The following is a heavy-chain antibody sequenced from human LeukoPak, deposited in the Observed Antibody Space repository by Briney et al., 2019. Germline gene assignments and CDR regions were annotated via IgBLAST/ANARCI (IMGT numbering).Heavy chain of an antibody. CDR2: ISWNSGSI. CDR1: GFTFDDFA. D-gene: IGHD3-22*01. CDR3: ANGGTYSSGP. Sequence: GRSLRLSCAASGFTFDDFAMHWVRQAPGKGLEWVSGISWNSGSIGYADSVKGRFTISRDNAKNSLYLQMNSLRVEDTALYYCANGGTYSSGPWGQGTLVTVSS. J-gene: IGHJ5*02. V-gene: IGHV3-9*01.